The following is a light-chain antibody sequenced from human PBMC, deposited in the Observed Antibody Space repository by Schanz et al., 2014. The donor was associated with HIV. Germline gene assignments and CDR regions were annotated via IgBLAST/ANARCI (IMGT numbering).Light chain of an antibody. CDR1: SSDVGGYNY. V-gene: IGLV2-14*01. CDR2: DVS. Sequence: QSVLTQPASVSGSPGQSITISCTGTSSDVGGYNYVSWYQQHPGKAPKLMIYDVSNRPSGVSNRFSGSKSGNTASLTISGIQAEDEADYYCQSYDTSLSGSVFGGGTNLTVL. J-gene: IGLJ3*02. CDR3: QSYDTSLSGSV.